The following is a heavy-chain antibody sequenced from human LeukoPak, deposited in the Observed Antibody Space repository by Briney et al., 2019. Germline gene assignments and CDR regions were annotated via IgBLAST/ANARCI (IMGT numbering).Heavy chain of an antibody. CDR2: INACNGDI. Sequence: ASVKVSCKASGYTFTSYAMHWVRPAPGQRLGWMGWINACNGDIKYSQKFQGRVSFTRDSSASTAYIERSSMRSEDTAVYYCARRPEAPEDSSGYYWAYWGQGTLVTVSS. D-gene: IGHD3-22*01. J-gene: IGHJ4*02. CDR1: GYTFTSYA. V-gene: IGHV1-3*01. CDR3: ARRPEAPEDSSGYYWAY.